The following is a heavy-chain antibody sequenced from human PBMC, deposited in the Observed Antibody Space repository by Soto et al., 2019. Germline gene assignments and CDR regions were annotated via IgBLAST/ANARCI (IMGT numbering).Heavy chain of an antibody. CDR1: GGSISSGGYY. CDR3: ARSSDGSGSYYNEKAFDY. D-gene: IGHD3-10*01. J-gene: IGHJ4*02. CDR2: IYYSGST. V-gene: IGHV4-31*03. Sequence: SETLSLTCTVSGGSISSGGYYWSWIRQHPGKGLEWIGYIYYSGSTYYNPSLKSRVTISVDTSKNQFSLKLSSVTAADTAVYYCARSSDGSGSYYNEKAFDYWGQGTLVTVSS.